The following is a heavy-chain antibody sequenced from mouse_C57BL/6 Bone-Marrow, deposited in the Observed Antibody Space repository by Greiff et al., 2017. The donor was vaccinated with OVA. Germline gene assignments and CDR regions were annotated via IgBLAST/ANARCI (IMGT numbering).Heavy chain of an antibody. V-gene: IGHV1-52*01. D-gene: IGHD2-3*01. CDR1: GYTFTSYW. Sequence: QVHVKQPGAELVRPGSSVKLSCKASGYTFTSYWMHWVKQRPIQGLEWIGNIDPSDSETHYNQKFKDKATLTVDKSSSTAYMQLSSLTSEDSAVYDCARSLYDDADWYCDVWGTGTTVTVSA. CDR2: IDPSDSET. CDR3: ARSLYDDADWYCDV. J-gene: IGHJ1*03.